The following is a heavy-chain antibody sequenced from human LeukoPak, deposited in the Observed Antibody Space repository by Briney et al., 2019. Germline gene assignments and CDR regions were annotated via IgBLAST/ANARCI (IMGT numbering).Heavy chain of an antibody. CDR1: GFTFSSYA. CDR2: ISGSGGST. Sequence: GGSLRLSCAASGFTFSSYAMRWVRQAPGKGLEWVSAISGSGGSTYYADSVKGRFTISRDNSKNTLYLQMNSLRAEDTAVYYCAKVVSSSSFEDYWGQGTLVTVSS. J-gene: IGHJ4*02. D-gene: IGHD6-6*01. V-gene: IGHV3-23*01. CDR3: AKVVSSSSFEDY.